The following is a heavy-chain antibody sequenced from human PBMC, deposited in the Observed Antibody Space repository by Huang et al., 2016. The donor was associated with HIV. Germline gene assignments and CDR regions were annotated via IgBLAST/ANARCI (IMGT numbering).Heavy chain of an antibody. CDR3: ATVDYYDTSGPQRGYFDN. V-gene: IGHV1-69*01. CDR1: GGSFRNFA. J-gene: IGHJ4*02. Sequence: QVQLVQSGAEVKKPGSSVKVSCKASGGSFRNFAIGWVRQAPGQGLEVMGGSIPNLGTANDAQKFQGRVTIIADESTSTAYMELRSLRSEDTAVYYCATVDYYDTSGPQRGYFDNWGQGTLVTVSS. CDR2: SIPNLGTA. D-gene: IGHD3-22*01.